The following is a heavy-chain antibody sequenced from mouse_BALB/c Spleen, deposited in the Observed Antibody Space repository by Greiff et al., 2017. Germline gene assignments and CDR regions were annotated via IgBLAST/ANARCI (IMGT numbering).Heavy chain of an antibody. V-gene: IGHV1-87*01. CDR1: GYTFTSYW. CDR2: IYPGDGDT. J-gene: IGHJ2*01. CDR3: ARSTMIYFDY. D-gene: IGHD2-4*01. Sequence: VHLVESGAELARPGASVKLSCKASGYTFTSYWMQWVKQRPGQGLEWIGAIYPGDGDTRYTQKFKGKATLTADKSSSTAYMQLSSLASEDSAVYYCARSTMIYFDYWGQGTTLTVSS.